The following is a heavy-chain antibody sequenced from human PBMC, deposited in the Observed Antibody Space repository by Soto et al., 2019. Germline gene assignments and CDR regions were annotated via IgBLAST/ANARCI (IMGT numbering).Heavy chain of an antibody. CDR1: GYTFTGYY. CDR2: INPNSGGT. CDR3: ARAIGYCSGGSCPHTYYYMDV. Sequence: GASVKVSCKASGYTFTGYYMHWVRQAPGQGLEWMGWINPNSGGTNYAQKFQGWVTITRDTSISTAYMELSRLTSDDTAVYYCARAIGYCSGGSCPHTYYYMDVWGQGTTVTVSS. D-gene: IGHD2-15*01. V-gene: IGHV1-2*04. J-gene: IGHJ6*02.